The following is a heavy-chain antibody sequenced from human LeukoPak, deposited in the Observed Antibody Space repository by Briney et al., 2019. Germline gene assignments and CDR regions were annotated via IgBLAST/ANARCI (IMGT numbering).Heavy chain of an antibody. J-gene: IGHJ4*02. Sequence: PGGSLRLSCAASGFTFSNAWMSWVRQAPGKGLEWVGRIKSKTDGGTTDYAAPVKGRFTISRDDSKNTLYLQMNSLKTEDTAVYYCTTDSPIVGATPPDFHWGQGTLVTVSS. V-gene: IGHV3-15*01. CDR3: TTDSPIVGATPPDFH. D-gene: IGHD1-26*01. CDR1: GFTFSNAW. CDR2: IKSKTDGGTT.